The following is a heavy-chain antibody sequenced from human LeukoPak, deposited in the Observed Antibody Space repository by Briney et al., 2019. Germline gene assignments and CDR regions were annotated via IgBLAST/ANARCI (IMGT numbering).Heavy chain of an antibody. CDR2: FDPEDGET. V-gene: IGHV1-24*01. Sequence: ASVKVSCKVSGYTLTELSMHWVRQAPGKGLEWMGGFDPEDGETIYAQKFQGRVTMTEDTSTDTAYMELSSLRSEDTAVYYCANLLGSYYYFGYWGQGTLVTVSS. J-gene: IGHJ4*02. D-gene: IGHD1-26*01. CDR1: GYTLTELS. CDR3: ANLLGSYYYFGY.